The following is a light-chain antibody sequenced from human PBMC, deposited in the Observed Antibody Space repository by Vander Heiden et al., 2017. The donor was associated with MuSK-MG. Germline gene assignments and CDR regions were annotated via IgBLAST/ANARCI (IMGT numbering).Light chain of an antibody. CDR3: QAWDSSTAVV. CDR1: KLGDKY. Sequence: YELTQPPSVSVSPGPTASITCSGDKLGDKYVCWYQQKPGQSPVLLIHQDTRRPSGVPERFSGSNSGNTATLTISGTQTMDEADYYCQAWDSSTAVVFGGGTKLTVL. V-gene: IGLV3-1*01. CDR2: QDT. J-gene: IGLJ2*01.